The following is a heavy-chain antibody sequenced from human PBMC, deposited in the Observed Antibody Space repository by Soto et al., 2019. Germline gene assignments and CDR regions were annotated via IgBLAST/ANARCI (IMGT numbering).Heavy chain of an antibody. V-gene: IGHV1-69*06. CDR2: TGSGTGPG. Sequence: SVKVSCKASGGSLSTNPISWVRQAPGQGLEWMGGTGSGTGPGNHAQKFQGRLTVTADKSTSTVYMELTNLSSEDTAVYYCARRHSGSFFRFFDSWGQGTRVTVSS. CDR3: ARRHSGSFFRFFDS. CDR1: GGSLSTNP. D-gene: IGHD2-15*01. J-gene: IGHJ4*03.